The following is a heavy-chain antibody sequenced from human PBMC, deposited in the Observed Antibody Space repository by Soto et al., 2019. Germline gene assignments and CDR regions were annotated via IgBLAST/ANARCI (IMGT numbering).Heavy chain of an antibody. CDR2: ISDSGSDT. CDR1: GFTFNNYA. D-gene: IGHD6-6*01. CDR3: AKRVAYRSSSAYFDC. V-gene: IGHV3-23*04. Sequence: VQLVESGGGVVQPGRSLRLSCAASGFTFNNYAMTWVRQAPGKGLEWVSSISDSGSDTYYADSVKGRFTVSRDNSKNTLYLQMNSLRVEDTAVYYCAKRVAYRSSSAYFDCWGQGTLVTVSS. J-gene: IGHJ4*02.